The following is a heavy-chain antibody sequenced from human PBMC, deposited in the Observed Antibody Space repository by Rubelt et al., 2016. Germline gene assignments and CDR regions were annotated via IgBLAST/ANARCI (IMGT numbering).Heavy chain of an antibody. CDR3: ARGSTVPAYYYYGMDV. Sequence: EVQLVESGGGLVKPGGSLRLSCAASGFTFSSYNMNWVRQAPGKGLEWVSSISSSSSYIYYADSVKGRFTISRDKAKNRMYLQMNSLRAEDTAVYYCARGSTVPAYYYYGMDVWGQGTTVTVSS. CDR1: GFTFSSYN. V-gene: IGHV3-21*01. D-gene: IGHD2-2*01. J-gene: IGHJ6*02. CDR2: ISSSSSYI.